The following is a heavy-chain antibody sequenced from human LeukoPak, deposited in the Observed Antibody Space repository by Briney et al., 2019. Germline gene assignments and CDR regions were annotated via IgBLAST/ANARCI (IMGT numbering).Heavy chain of an antibody. D-gene: IGHD6-13*01. CDR2: IYPGDSDT. CDR3: ARVAQLVPKVGYYYYYYMDV. CDR1: GYSFTSYW. V-gene: IGHV5-51*01. Sequence: GESLKISCKGSGYSFTSYWIGWVRQMPGKGLEWMGIIYPGDSDTRYSPSFQGQVTISADKSISTAYLQWSSLKASDTAMYYCARVAQLVPKVGYYYYYYMDVWGKGTTVTVSS. J-gene: IGHJ6*03.